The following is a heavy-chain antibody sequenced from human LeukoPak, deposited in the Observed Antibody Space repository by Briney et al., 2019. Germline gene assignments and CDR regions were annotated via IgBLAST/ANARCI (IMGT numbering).Heavy chain of an antibody. CDR3: AKVEDSSGYYFDY. CDR2: ISGSGGST. J-gene: IGHJ4*02. CDR1: GFTFSSYA. D-gene: IGHD3-22*01. V-gene: IGHV3-23*01. Sequence: GGSLRLSCAASGFTFSSYAMSRVRQAPGKGLEWVSAISGSGGSTYYADSVKGRFTISRDNSKNTLYLQMNSLRAEDTAVYYCAKVEDSSGYYFDYWGQGTLVTVSS.